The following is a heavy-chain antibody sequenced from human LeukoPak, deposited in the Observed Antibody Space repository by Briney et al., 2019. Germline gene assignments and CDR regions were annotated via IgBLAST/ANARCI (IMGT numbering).Heavy chain of an antibody. D-gene: IGHD3-10*01. J-gene: IGHJ3*02. V-gene: IGHV4-34*01. CDR1: GGSFSGYY. Sequence: SETLSLTCAVYGGSFSGYYWSWIRQPPGKGLEWIGEINHSGSTNYNPSLKSRVTISVDTSKNQFSLKLSSVTAADTAVYYCARSLAGSLEVGLYAFDIWGQGTMVTVSS. CDR2: INHSGST. CDR3: ARSLAGSLEVGLYAFDI.